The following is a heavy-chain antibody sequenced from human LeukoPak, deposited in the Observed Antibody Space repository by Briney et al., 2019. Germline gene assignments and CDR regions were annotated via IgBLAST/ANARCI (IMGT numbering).Heavy chain of an antibody. CDR2: INSDGSST. D-gene: IGHD3-22*01. CDR3: ANYDSSGYYYDY. J-gene: IGHJ4*02. Sequence: GGSLRLSCAASGFTFSSYWMHWVRQAPGKGLVWVSRINSDGSSTSYADSVKGRFTISRDNAKNTLYLQMNSLRAEDTAVYYCANYDSSGYYYDYWGQGTLVTVSP. CDR1: GFTFSSYW. V-gene: IGHV3-74*01.